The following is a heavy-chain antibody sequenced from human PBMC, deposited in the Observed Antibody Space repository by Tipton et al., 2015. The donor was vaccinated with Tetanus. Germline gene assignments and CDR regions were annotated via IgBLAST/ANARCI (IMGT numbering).Heavy chain of an antibody. D-gene: IGHD6-19*01. V-gene: IGHV4/OR15-8*02. Sequence: WVRQASGKGLEWIGNIYQSGKIYYKASLRSRLTISIDKSKNQFSLTLTSANAADTAVYYCAILPKHWLAPRGAPWGQGSLVIVSS. J-gene: IGHJ5*02. CDR2: IYQSGKI. CDR3: AILPKHWLAPRGAP.